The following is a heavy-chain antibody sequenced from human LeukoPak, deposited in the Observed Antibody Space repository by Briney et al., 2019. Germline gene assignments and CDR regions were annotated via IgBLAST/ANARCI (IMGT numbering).Heavy chain of an antibody. J-gene: IGHJ4*02. V-gene: IGHV4-4*07. CDR2: IYTSGST. CDR3: AGGTLRLGELSLGY. D-gene: IGHD3-16*02. CDR1: GGSISSYY. Sequence: SETLSLTCTVSGGSISSYYWSWIRQPAGKGLGWIGRIYTSGSTNYNPSLKSRVTMSVDTSKNQFSLKLSSVTAADTAVYYCAGGTLRLGELSLGYWGQGTLVTVSS.